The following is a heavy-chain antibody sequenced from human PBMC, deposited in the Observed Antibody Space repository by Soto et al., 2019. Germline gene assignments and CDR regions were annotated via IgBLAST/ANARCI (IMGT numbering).Heavy chain of an antibody. CDR1: GYTFTGYY. D-gene: IGHD2-2*01. CDR2: INPNSGGT. J-gene: IGHJ4*02. CDR3: ARDRLLGXCSSTSCYELEATVGDY. V-gene: IGHV1-2*02. Sequence: ASVKVSCKAAGYTFTGYYMHWVRQAPGQGLEWMGWINPNSGGTNYAQKFQGRVTMTRDTSISTAYMELSRLRSDDTAVYYCARDRLLGXCSSTSCYELEATVGDYWGQGTLVTVSS.